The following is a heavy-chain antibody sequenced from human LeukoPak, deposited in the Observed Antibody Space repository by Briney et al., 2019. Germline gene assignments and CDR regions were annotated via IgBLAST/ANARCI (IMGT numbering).Heavy chain of an antibody. CDR1: GFSVSSDY. J-gene: IGHJ4*02. CDR2: IYSGGNT. CDR3: AGRQTFYDFSFDY. Sequence: PGGSLRLSCAASGFSVSSDYMSWVRPAPGKGLEWVSVIYSGGNTYYADSVKGRFTISRDHSKNTLYLQMNSLRAEDTAVYYCAGRQTFYDFSFDYWGQGTLVTVSS. V-gene: IGHV3-53*01. D-gene: IGHD3-3*01.